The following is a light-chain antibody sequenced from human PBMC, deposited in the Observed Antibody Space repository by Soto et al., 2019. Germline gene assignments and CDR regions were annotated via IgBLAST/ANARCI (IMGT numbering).Light chain of an antibody. J-gene: IGKJ4*01. V-gene: IGKV1-9*01. CDR3: QQLSTYPST. CDR2: AAS. Sequence: IQMTQSPSTLSASVGDRVTITCRAIQGIGSYLAWYQQKPGEAPKLLIFAASNLQSGVPSRFSGSGSGTDFTLTISSLQAEDFATYYCQQLSTYPSTFGGGTKVDIK. CDR1: QGIGSY.